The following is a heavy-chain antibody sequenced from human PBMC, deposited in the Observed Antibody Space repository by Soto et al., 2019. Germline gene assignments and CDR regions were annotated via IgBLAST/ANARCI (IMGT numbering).Heavy chain of an antibody. D-gene: IGHD6-19*01. Sequence: GGSLRLSCAASGFTFSNYAMSWVRQAPGEGLEWVSVVSGSGGSTYYADSVKGRFTISRDNAKNSLYLQMNSLRAEDTAVYYCARGVGGWPFDYWGQGTLVTVSP. V-gene: IGHV3-23*01. CDR2: VSGSGGST. CDR3: ARGVGGWPFDY. J-gene: IGHJ4*02. CDR1: GFTFSNYA.